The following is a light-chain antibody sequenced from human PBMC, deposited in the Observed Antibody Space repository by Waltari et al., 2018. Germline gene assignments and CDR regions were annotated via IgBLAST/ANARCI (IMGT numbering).Light chain of an antibody. J-gene: IGLJ3*02. CDR2: DVN. V-gene: IGLV2-14*03. CDR3: SSYTSISTWV. Sequence: QSALTQPASVSGSPGQSITISCTATSSDIISDNHVSWYQQHPGKAPKVMIYDVNNRPSGVSDRFSGSRSGNTASLTVSGLQAVDEADYYCSSYTSISTWVFGGGTKLTVV. CDR1: SSDIISDNH.